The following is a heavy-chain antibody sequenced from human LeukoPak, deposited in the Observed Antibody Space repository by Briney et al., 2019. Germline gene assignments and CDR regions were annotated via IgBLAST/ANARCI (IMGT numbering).Heavy chain of an antibody. V-gene: IGHV3-21*01. J-gene: IGHJ5*02. Sequence: GGSLRLSCEASGFTFSIYSMNWVRQAPGKGLEWVSSISSSSSYIYHASSVKGRFTISRDNAKNSLYLQMNSLRAEDTAVYYCARTIEVAGTLSWFDPWGQGTLVTVSS. CDR1: GFTFSIYS. CDR3: ARTIEVAGTLSWFDP. D-gene: IGHD6-19*01. CDR2: ISSSSSYI.